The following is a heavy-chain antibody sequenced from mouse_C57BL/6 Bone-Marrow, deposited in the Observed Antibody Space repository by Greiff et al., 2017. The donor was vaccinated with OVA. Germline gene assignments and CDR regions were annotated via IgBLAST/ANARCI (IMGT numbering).Heavy chain of an antibody. CDR2: IDPSDSYT. CDR1: GYTFTSYW. J-gene: IGHJ3*01. Sequence: QVQLQQPGAELVKPGASVKLSCKASGYTFTSYWMQWVKQRPGQGLEWIGEIDPSDSYTNYNQKFKGKATLTVDTSSSTAYMQLSSLTSEDSAFYYCAIYYGNYTGFAYWGQGTLVTVSA. V-gene: IGHV1-50*01. D-gene: IGHD2-1*01. CDR3: AIYYGNYTGFAY.